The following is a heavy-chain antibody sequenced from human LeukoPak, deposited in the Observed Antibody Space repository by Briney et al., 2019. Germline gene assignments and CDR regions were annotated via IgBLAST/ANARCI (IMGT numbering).Heavy chain of an antibody. V-gene: IGHV3-64*02. CDR3: ARVVGGGNFDY. CDR2: ISADGGSK. D-gene: IGHD2-2*01. CDR1: GFTFSRFS. J-gene: IGHJ4*02. Sequence: GGSLRLSCAASGFTFSRFSMPWVRQAPGKGLEYVSAISADGGSKYHADSVKGRFTISRDNSRDTVYLQMDSLRTEDMAVYYCARVVGGGNFDYWGQGTLVTVSS.